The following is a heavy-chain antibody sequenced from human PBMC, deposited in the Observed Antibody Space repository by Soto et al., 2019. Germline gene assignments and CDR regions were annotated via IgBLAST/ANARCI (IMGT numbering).Heavy chain of an antibody. CDR3: AIDPRFRGFYGMDV. CDR2: IYYSGST. V-gene: IGHV4-31*03. CDR1: GGSISSGGYY. Sequence: SETLSLTCTVSGGSISSGGYYWSWIRQHPGKGLEWIGYIYYSGSTYYNPSLKSRVTISVDTSKNQFSLKLSSVTAAETAVYYCAIDPRFRGFYGMDVWGQGTTVTVSS. J-gene: IGHJ6*02. D-gene: IGHD3-10*01.